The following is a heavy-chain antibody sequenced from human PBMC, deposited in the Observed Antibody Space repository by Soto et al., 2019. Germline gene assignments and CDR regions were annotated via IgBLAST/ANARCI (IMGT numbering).Heavy chain of an antibody. CDR1: GYTFINYY. CDR2: INPSGGGT. V-gene: IGHV1-46*03. J-gene: IGHJ5*01. Sequence: QVQLVQSGAEVKKPGAAVKVSCKASGYTFINYYMHWVRQAPGQGLELMGLINPSGGGTRYPQRLQGRFIMTRATSTSTLYMELSSLRSEDTAVYYCARGGSGYSNWFDSWGQGTLVTVSS. CDR3: ARGGSGYSNWFDS. D-gene: IGHD3-22*01.